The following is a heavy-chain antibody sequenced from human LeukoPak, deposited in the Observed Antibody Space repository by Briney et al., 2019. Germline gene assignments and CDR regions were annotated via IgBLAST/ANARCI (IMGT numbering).Heavy chain of an antibody. D-gene: IGHD5-18*01. V-gene: IGHV3-23*01. Sequence: GGSLRLSCAASGFTFSSYVMIWVRQAPGKGMEWVSTISGSGGSTYYADSVKGRFTISRDNSKNTLYLQMNSLRAEDTAVYYCAKGGYTQIDYGMDVWGKGTTVTVSS. CDR3: AKGGYTQIDYGMDV. CDR1: GFTFSSYV. J-gene: IGHJ6*04. CDR2: ISGSGGST.